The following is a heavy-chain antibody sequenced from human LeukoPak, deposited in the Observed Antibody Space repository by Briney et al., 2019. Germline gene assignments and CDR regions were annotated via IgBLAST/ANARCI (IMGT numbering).Heavy chain of an antibody. Sequence: PSQTLSLTCTVSGGSISSSTYSWNWIRQHPGKGLEWIGYVYYSGATYYNPSLKSRITVSVDTSKNQFSLKLSSVSAADTAVYYCASTTIFGPYFDYLGQGTLVTVSS. CDR3: ASTTIFGPYFDY. J-gene: IGHJ4*02. V-gene: IGHV4-31*03. D-gene: IGHD3-3*01. CDR1: GGSISSSTYS. CDR2: VYYSGAT.